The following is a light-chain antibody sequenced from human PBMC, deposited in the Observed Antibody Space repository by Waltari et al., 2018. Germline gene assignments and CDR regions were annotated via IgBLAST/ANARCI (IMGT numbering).Light chain of an antibody. Sequence: DIQMTQYPPTLSASVGDRATITCRASQSISSWLAWYQQKPGKAPKLLIYDASSLESGVPSRFSGSGSGTEFTLTISSLQPDDFATYYCQQYNSYSPMYTFGQGTKLEIK. J-gene: IGKJ2*01. V-gene: IGKV1-5*01. CDR1: QSISSW. CDR3: QQYNSYSPMYT. CDR2: DAS.